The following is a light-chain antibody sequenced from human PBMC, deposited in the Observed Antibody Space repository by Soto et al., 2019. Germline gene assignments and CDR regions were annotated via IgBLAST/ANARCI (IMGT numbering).Light chain of an antibody. Sequence: QSVLTQPPSVSGSPGQSVTISCTGTSSDVGDYNYVSWYQHQPDKAPKLIYEVTKRPSGVPDRFSGSKSGNTASLTVSGLQAEDEADYYCSSYAGSNNFGVFGGGTKLTVL. CDR1: SSDVGDYNY. CDR3: SSYAGSNNFGV. V-gene: IGLV2-8*01. J-gene: IGLJ2*01. CDR2: EVT.